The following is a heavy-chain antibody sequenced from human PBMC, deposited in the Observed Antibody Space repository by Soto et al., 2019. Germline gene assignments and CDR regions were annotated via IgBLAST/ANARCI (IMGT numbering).Heavy chain of an antibody. J-gene: IGHJ4*02. Sequence: PGGSLRLSCAASGFRFSAYAMIWVRQPPGKGLEWVSAISGSGVSIAYADSVKGRFTISRDNPENTLYLQMNGLRAEDTATYYWAKETESTLDFDYWGPGTLVTVSS. CDR2: ISGSGVSI. V-gene: IGHV3-23*01. D-gene: IGHD1-1*01. CDR1: GFRFSAYA. CDR3: AKETESTLDFDY.